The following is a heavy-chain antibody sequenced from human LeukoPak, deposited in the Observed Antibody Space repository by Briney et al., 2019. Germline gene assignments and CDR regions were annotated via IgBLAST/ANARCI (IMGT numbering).Heavy chain of an antibody. J-gene: IGHJ4*02. Sequence: GGSLRLPCAASGFTFSSYSMNWVRQAPGKGLEWVSSISSSSYIYYADSVKGRFTISRDNAKNSLYLQMNSLRAEDTAVYYCARYYYDSSGYYDWGQGTLVTVSS. D-gene: IGHD3-22*01. CDR1: GFTFSSYS. CDR2: ISSSSYI. V-gene: IGHV3-21*01. CDR3: ARYYYDSSGYYD.